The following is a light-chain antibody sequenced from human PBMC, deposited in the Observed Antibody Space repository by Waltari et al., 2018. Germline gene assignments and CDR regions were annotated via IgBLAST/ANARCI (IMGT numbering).Light chain of an antibody. Sequence: DIVMTQSPDSLAVSLGERATINCKSSQSVLYSSNNKNYLAWYQPRPGQPPKLLIYWASTRESGVPDRFSGSGSGTDFTLTISSLQTEDVAVYYCQQHYISRTFGQGTKVQIK. CDR1: QSVLYSSNNKNY. CDR3: QQHYISRT. J-gene: IGKJ1*01. CDR2: WAS. V-gene: IGKV4-1*01.